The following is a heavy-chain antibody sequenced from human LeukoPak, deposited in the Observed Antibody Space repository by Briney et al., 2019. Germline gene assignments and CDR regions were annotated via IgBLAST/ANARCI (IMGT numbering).Heavy chain of an antibody. CDR1: GFTFSSYA. J-gene: IGHJ4*02. Sequence: GGSLRLSCAASGFTFSSYAMSWVRQAPGNGLEWVSAISGSGGSTYYADSVKGRFTISRDSSKNTLYLQMNSLRAEDTAVYYCATWTYYYDSSGYYAEYWGQGTLVTVSS. CDR2: ISGSGGST. D-gene: IGHD3-22*01. CDR3: ATWTYYYDSSGYYAEY. V-gene: IGHV3-23*01.